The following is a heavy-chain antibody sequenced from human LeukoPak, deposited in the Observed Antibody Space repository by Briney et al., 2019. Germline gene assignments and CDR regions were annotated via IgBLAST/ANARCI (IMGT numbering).Heavy chain of an antibody. J-gene: IGHJ4*02. Sequence: SETLSLTCAVYGGSFSGYYWSWIRHPPGKGLEWIGEINHSGSTNYNPSLKSRVTISVDTSKNQFSLKLSSVTAADTAVCYCATARRYSSGWYRDYWGQGTLVTVSS. CDR3: ATARRYSSGWYRDY. CDR1: GGSFSGYY. D-gene: IGHD6-19*01. CDR2: INHSGST. V-gene: IGHV4-34*01.